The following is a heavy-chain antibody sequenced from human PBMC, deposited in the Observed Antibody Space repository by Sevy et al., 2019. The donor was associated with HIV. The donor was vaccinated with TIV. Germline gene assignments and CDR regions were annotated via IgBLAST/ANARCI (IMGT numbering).Heavy chain of an antibody. V-gene: IGHV3-9*01. Sequence: GGSLRLSCAASGFTFDDYSMHWVRQAPGKGLEWVSGISWNSGSIGYADSVKGRFTISRDNAKNSLYLQMNSLRAEDTALYYCAKDKRYYDSSALFDIWGQGTMVTVSS. CDR2: ISWNSGSI. CDR3: AKDKRYYDSSALFDI. J-gene: IGHJ3*02. CDR1: GFTFDDYS. D-gene: IGHD3-22*01.